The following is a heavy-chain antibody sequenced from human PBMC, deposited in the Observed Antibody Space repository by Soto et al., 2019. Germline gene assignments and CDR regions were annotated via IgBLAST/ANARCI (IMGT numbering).Heavy chain of an antibody. V-gene: IGHV4-59*08. Sequence: QVQLQESGPGLVKPSETLSLTCTVSGGSISSYYWSWIRQPPGKGLEWVGYFYYSGRTNYNPSLKSRVTISVDTAKSQFSLKLSSVTAADTAVYYCARADYYDFWSGYYTGGSFDLWGRGTLVTVSS. J-gene: IGHJ2*01. CDR2: FYYSGRT. CDR1: GGSISSYY. D-gene: IGHD3-3*01. CDR3: ARADYYDFWSGYYTGGSFDL.